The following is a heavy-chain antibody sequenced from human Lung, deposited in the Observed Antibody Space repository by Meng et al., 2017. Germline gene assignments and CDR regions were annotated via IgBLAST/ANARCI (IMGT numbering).Heavy chain of an antibody. Sequence: RQRQEPGPGRVKPSEALPLTWCVSGGSISTSGYYWGWIRQPPGKGLEWIGSIGHSGFTYYTPSLKSRVAVSLDTSKSQFSLMLTSVTAADTAVYYCVRSSAWVRTGFDPWGQGTLVTVSS. CDR2: IGHSGFT. J-gene: IGHJ5*02. CDR3: VRSSAWVRTGFDP. V-gene: IGHV4-39*01. CDR1: GGSISTSGYY. D-gene: IGHD6-19*01.